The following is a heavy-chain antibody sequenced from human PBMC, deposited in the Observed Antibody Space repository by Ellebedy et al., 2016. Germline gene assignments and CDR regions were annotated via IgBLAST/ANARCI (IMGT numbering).Heavy chain of an antibody. J-gene: IGHJ3*02. CDR3: AREPYYDFWSGYYKGGPDAFDI. Sequence: SETLSLXXTVSGGSISSGSYYWSWIRQPAGKGLEWIGRIYTSGSTNYNPSLKSRVTMSVDTSKNQFSLKLSSVTAADTAVYYCAREPYYDFWSGYYKGGPDAFDIWGQGTMVTVSS. CDR2: IYTSGST. D-gene: IGHD3-3*01. V-gene: IGHV4-61*02. CDR1: GGSISSGSYY.